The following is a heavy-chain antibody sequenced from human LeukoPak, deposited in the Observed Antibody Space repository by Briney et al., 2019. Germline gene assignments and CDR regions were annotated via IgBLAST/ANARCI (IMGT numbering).Heavy chain of an antibody. Sequence: TGGSLRLSCEDSGFTFRSYEMNWVRQAPGKGLEWIAYLSSSGSAFSYADSVKGRFTIARDNAKNSLYLQMNSLRAEDTAVYYCAREGGGNLDYFDYWGQGTLVTVSS. D-gene: IGHD4-23*01. CDR2: LSSSGSAF. J-gene: IGHJ4*02. CDR1: GFTFRSYE. CDR3: AREGGGNLDYFDY. V-gene: IGHV3-48*03.